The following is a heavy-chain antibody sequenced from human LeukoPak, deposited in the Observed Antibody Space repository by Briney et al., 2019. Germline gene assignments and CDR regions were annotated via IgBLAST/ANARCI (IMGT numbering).Heavy chain of an antibody. J-gene: IGHJ3*02. Sequence: TGGSLRLSCAASGFTFSSYWMSWVRQAPGKGLEWVANIKQDGSEKYYVDSVKGRFTISRDNAKNSLYLQMNSLRAEDTAVYYCARGHVDRGPFLTPNAFDIWGQGTMVTVSS. V-gene: IGHV3-7*01. CDR1: GFTFSSYW. CDR2: IKQDGSEK. D-gene: IGHD2/OR15-2a*01. CDR3: ARGHVDRGPFLTPNAFDI.